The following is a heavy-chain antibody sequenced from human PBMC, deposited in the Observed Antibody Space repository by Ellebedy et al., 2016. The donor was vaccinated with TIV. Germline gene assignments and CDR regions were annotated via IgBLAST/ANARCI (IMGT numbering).Heavy chain of an antibody. V-gene: IGHV3-48*01. J-gene: IGHJ5*02. D-gene: IGHD3-9*01. CDR2: ISRDSSPI. CDR1: GLPLSSYD. Sequence: GGSLRLSXVASGLPLSSYDMNWVRQAPGKGLEWISFISRDSSPIYYADSVKGRFTISRDNAKNSLFLQMNSLRADDTAIYYCGRDLFRDYFGWPNQFGPWGQGTVVTVSS. CDR3: GRDLFRDYFGWPNQFGP.